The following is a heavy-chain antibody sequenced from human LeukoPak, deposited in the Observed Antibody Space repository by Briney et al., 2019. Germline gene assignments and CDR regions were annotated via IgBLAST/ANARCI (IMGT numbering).Heavy chain of an antibody. D-gene: IGHD1-26*01. J-gene: IGHJ4*02. CDR3: AKDMGSGSYKGFLDY. CDR2: ISWSSANV. Sequence: PGGALRLSCAASGFTFDDYAMYWVRQDPGKGLEWVSGISWSSANVGYADSVKGRFTISRDNAKNSLYLQMNSLRVEDTALYYCAKDMGSGSYKGFLDYWGQGTLVTVSS. V-gene: IGHV3-9*01. CDR1: GFTFDDYA.